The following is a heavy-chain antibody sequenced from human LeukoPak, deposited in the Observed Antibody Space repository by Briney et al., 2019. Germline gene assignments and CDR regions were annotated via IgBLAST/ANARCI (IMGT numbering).Heavy chain of an antibody. V-gene: IGHV3-64D*09. CDR2: ISDSGGST. CDR1: GFPFSSYA. J-gene: IGHJ6*02. CDR3: VRGYSFGPYGMDV. D-gene: IGHD2-15*01. Sequence: GWSLRLSCSASGFPFSSYAMHWVRQAPGKGLEYVSAISDSGGSTYYADSVKGRFTISRDNSKNTLYLQMRAEDTAVYFCVRGYSFGPYGMDVWGQGTTVTVSS.